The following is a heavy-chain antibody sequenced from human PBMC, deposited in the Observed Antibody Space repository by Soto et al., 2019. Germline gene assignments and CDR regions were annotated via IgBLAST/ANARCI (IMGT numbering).Heavy chain of an antibody. CDR3: ARPYSTVWYIDFDI. CDR2: IYPGDSDT. J-gene: IGHJ3*02. V-gene: IGHV5-51*01. D-gene: IGHD6-19*01. CDR1: GYSFTTYW. Sequence: PGEALKISCQGSGYSFTTYWIGWVRQMPGKGLEWMGIIYPGDSDTRYSPSFQGQVTISADKSISTAYVQWSSLKASDTGMYYCARPYSTVWYIDFDIWGQGTLVTVSS.